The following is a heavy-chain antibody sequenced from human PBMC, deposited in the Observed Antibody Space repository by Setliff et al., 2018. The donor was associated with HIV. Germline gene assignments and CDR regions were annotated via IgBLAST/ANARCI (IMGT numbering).Heavy chain of an antibody. J-gene: IGHJ5*02. Sequence: SETLSLTCTVSGDSIGYYYWTWIRQPPGKRLGWIGYTHTTGNTNYNPSLKGRVIMSVDTSNNQFSLSLMSVTAADTAVYYCARRIDNSGSFPDKNWFDTWGQGSLVTVSS. CDR2: THTTGNT. D-gene: IGHD3-10*01. V-gene: IGHV4-4*08. CDR1: GDSIGYYY. CDR3: ARRIDNSGSFPDKNWFDT.